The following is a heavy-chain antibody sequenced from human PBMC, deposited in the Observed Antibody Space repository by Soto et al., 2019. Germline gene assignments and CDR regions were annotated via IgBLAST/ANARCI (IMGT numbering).Heavy chain of an antibody. J-gene: IGHJ5*02. D-gene: IGHD6-19*01. CDR3: ARDPDSSGWYNWFDP. CDR1: GFTFSRYS. V-gene: IGHV3-48*01. Sequence: EVQLVESGGGLVQPGGSLRLSCAASGFTFSRYSMNWVRQAPGKGLEWVSYISSSGSTIYYADSVKGRFTISRDNAKNSLYLQMNSLRAADTAVYYCARDPDSSGWYNWFDPWGQGTLVTVSS. CDR2: ISSSGSTI.